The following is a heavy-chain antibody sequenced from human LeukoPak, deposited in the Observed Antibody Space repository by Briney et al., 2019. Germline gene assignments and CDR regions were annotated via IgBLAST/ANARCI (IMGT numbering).Heavy chain of an antibody. V-gene: IGHV1-24*01. J-gene: IGHJ3*02. CDR3: ATIMVTGGAFDI. CDR2: FDPEDGET. CDR1: GYTLTELS. Sequence: ASVKVSCKVSGYTLTELSMHWVRQAPGKALEWMGGFDPEDGETIYAQKFQGRVTMTEDTSTDTAYMELSSLRSEDTAVYYCATIMVTGGAFDIWGQGTMVTVPS. D-gene: IGHD3-16*01.